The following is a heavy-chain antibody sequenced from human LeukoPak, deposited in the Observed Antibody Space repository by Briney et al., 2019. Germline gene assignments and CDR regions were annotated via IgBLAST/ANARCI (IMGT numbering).Heavy chain of an antibody. CDR2: ISWNSGSI. V-gene: IGHV3-9*01. J-gene: IGHJ6*03. CDR3: AKSGDYPTGWYYHYMDV. Sequence: GGSLRLSCAASGFTFDDYAMHWVRQAPGKGLEWVSGISWNSGSIDYADSVKGRFTSSRDNAKNSLYLQMNSLRTEDTALYYFAKSGDYPTGWYYHYMDVWGKGTTVTVSS. D-gene: IGHD4-17*01. CDR1: GFTFDDYA.